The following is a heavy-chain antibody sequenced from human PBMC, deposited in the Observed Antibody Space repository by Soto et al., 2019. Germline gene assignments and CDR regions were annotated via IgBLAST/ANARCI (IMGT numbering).Heavy chain of an antibody. J-gene: IGHJ4*02. V-gene: IGHV3-30-3*01. D-gene: IGHD5-18*01. CDR3: ARARGYSFIDY. Sequence: QVQLVESGGGVVQPGRSLRLSCAASGFTFSSYAMHWVRQAPGKGLEWVAVISYDGSNKYYADSVKGRFTISRDNSKNPLYLQMNSLRAEDTAVYYCARARGYSFIDYWGQGTLVTVSS. CDR2: ISYDGSNK. CDR1: GFTFSSYA.